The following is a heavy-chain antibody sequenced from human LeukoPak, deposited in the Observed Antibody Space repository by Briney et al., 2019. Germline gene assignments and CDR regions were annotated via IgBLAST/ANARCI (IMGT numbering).Heavy chain of an antibody. CDR1: GFTFSDYY. J-gene: IGHJ5*02. CDR2: ISSSGSTI. Sequence: PGGSLRLSCAASGFTFSDYYMSWIRQAPGKGLEWVSYISSSGSTIYYADSVKGRFTISRDNAKNSLYLQMNSLRAEDTAVYYCARAKAAAGIDWFDPWGQGTLVTVSS. CDR3: ARAKAAAGIDWFDP. V-gene: IGHV3-11*01. D-gene: IGHD6-13*01.